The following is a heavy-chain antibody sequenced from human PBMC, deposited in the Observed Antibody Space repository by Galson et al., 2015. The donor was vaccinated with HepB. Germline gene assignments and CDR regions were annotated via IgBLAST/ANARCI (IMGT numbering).Heavy chain of an antibody. D-gene: IGHD6-19*01. CDR1: GGSIISSDYY. Sequence: ETLSLTCTVSGGSIISSDYYWGWIRQAPGKGLEWIGRIYTSGSTNYNPSLKSRVTMSVDTSKNQFSLKLSSVTAADTAVYYCARSRQWLGVDYWGQGTLVTVSS. J-gene: IGHJ4*02. CDR2: IYTSGST. CDR3: ARSRQWLGVDY. V-gene: IGHV4-61*05.